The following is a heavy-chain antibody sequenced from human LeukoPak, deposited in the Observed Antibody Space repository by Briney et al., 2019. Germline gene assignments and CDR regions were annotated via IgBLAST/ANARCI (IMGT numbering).Heavy chain of an antibody. J-gene: IGHJ4*02. V-gene: IGHV3-13*01. Sequence: GGSLGLSCTASGFTLGSHDMHWVRQIPGQGLEWVAAVSSGFHAFSADSVQGRFTVSREDARNSLYLQMNSLRAGDTAVYYCVREARGYHYTYFDYWGQGTLVTVSS. D-gene: IGHD5-18*01. CDR3: VREARGYHYTYFDY. CDR2: VSSGFHA. CDR1: GFTLGSHD.